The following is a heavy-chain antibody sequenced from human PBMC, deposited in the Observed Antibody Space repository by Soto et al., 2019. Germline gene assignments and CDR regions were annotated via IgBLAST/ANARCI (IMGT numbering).Heavy chain of an antibody. D-gene: IGHD1-1*01. Sequence: PSETLSLTCTVSGGSIRDYYWSWFRQPPGKGLEWVGFIYYTGSTNYNPSLKSRLTISLDTSKNQFSLTLNSVTAADTAVYYCASGAYWNFAYWCQGGLVTVSS. CDR2: IYYTGST. J-gene: IGHJ4*02. CDR3: ASGAYWNFAY. V-gene: IGHV4-59*08. CDR1: GGSIRDYY.